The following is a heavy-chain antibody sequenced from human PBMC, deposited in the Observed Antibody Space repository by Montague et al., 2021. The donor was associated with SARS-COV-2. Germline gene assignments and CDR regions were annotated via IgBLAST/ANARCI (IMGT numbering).Heavy chain of an antibody. CDR1: GGSIRSGSYY. CDR2: IYSSGST. CDR3: ARDPRYSLSWSFDY. D-gene: IGHD6-13*01. J-gene: IGHJ4*02. V-gene: IGHV4-61*02. Sequence: TLSLTCTVSGGSIRSGSYYWSWIRQPAGKGLEWIGRIYSSGSTNYNPSLKSRVTMSVDTSKNQFSLQLSSVTPEDRAVYYCARDPRYSLSWSFDYWGQGTLVTVSS.